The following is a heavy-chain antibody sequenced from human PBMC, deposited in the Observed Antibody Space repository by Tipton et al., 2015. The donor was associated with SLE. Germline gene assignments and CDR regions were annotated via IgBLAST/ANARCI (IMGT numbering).Heavy chain of an antibody. D-gene: IGHD3-16*01. Sequence: SLRLSCAASGFTFSTSAMHWVRQAPGKGLEWVAVIWYDGSNKDYADSVKGRFTISRDNSKNTLYLQMNRLRVEDTAVYYCAGGTGAYFDHWGQGTLVTVSS. CDR3: AGGTGAYFDH. CDR2: IWYDGSNK. CDR1: GFTFSTSA. V-gene: IGHV3-30*19. J-gene: IGHJ4*02.